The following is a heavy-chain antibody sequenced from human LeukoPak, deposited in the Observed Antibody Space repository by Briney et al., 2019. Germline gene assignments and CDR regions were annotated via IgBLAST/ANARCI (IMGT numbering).Heavy chain of an antibody. CDR1: GFSFSSYS. J-gene: IGHJ4*02. V-gene: IGHV3-21*01. Sequence: GGSLRLSCAASGFSFSSYSMNWVRQAPGKGLEWVSSISSGRSFTYYGDPVKGRFSISRDNAKNSLYLQMNSLGAEDTAVYYCASSGYSYGPAAYYFDYWGQGTLVTVSS. CDR2: ISSGRSFT. D-gene: IGHD5-18*01. CDR3: ASSGYSYGPAAYYFDY.